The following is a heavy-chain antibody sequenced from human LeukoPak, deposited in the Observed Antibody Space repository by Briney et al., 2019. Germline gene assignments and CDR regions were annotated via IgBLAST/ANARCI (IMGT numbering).Heavy chain of an antibody. CDR3: ARDYYGSGRDFTYYYYGMDV. CDR1: GGTFSSYA. J-gene: IGHJ6*04. Sequence: SVKVSCKASGGTFSSYAISWVRQAPGQGLEWMGGIIPIFGTANYAQKFQGRVTITADKSTSTAYMELSSLRSGGTAVYYCARDYYGSGRDFTYYYYGMDVWGKGTTVTVSS. V-gene: IGHV1-69*06. D-gene: IGHD3-10*01. CDR2: IIPIFGTA.